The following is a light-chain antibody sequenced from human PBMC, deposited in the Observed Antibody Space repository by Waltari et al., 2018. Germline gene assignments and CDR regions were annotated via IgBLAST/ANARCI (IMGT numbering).Light chain of an antibody. Sequence: DIVMTQSPDSLAVSLGERATINCKSSQRVLYSSNNKNYLAWYQQKPGQPPMLLIYWASTRESGVPDRFSGSGSGTDFTLTISSLQAEDVAVYYCQQYYTTPLTFGGGTKVEIK. J-gene: IGKJ4*01. V-gene: IGKV4-1*01. CDR3: QQYYTTPLT. CDR1: QRVLYSSNNKNY. CDR2: WAS.